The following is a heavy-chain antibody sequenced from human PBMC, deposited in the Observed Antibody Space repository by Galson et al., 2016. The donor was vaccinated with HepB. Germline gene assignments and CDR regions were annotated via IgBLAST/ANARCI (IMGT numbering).Heavy chain of an antibody. CDR2: INPSDGET. CDR1: GYSFTSYY. CDR3: ARSLGYDSTGFYHDAFDI. J-gene: IGHJ3*02. Sequence: SVKVSCKASGYSFTSYYVHWLRQAPGQGFEWVGIINPSDGETTYAQKLQGRATLTRDTSTSTVYTELRSLSSEDTALYYCARSLGYDSTGFYHDAFDIWGQGAMVTVSS. D-gene: IGHD3-22*01. V-gene: IGHV1-46*01.